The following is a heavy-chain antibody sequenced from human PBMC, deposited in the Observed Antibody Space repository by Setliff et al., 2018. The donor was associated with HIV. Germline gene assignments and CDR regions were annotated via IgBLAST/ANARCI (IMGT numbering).Heavy chain of an antibody. CDR1: GYSISSGYY. CDR3: ARDRSSGWSKDWFDP. Sequence: SETLSLTCAVSGYSISSGYYWSWIRQPAGKGLEWIGHIYISGSTNYNPSFNSRVTMSVDTSKNQFSLRLTSVTAADTAMYHCARDRSSGWSKDWFDPWGQGTLVTVSS. V-gene: IGHV4-4*07. J-gene: IGHJ5*02. D-gene: IGHD6-19*01. CDR2: IYISGST.